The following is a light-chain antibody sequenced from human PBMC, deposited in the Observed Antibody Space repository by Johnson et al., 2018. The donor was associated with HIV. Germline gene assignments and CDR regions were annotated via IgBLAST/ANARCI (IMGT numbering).Light chain of an antibody. CDR2: DNN. Sequence: QSVLTQPPSVSAAPGQKVTISCSGSSSNIGNNYVSWYQQLPGRAPKLLIYDNNKRPSGIPDRFSGSKSGTSATLGITGLQTGDEAEYFRGTWENSLSVYVFGTGTKVTVL. CDR3: GTWENSLSVYV. J-gene: IGLJ1*01. CDR1: SSNIGNNY. V-gene: IGLV1-51*01.